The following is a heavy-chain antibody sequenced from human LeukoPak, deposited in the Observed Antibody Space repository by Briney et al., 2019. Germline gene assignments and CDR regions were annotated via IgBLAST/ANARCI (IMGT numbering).Heavy chain of an antibody. J-gene: IGHJ3*02. CDR2: IKQDGYEK. CDR1: GFTFSISW. D-gene: IGHD6-19*01. Sequence: GGSLRLSCEASGFTFSISWMSWVRQAPGKGLEWVANIKQDGYEKYYVDSVKGRFTISRDNAKNSLYLQMNSLRAEDTAVYYCATYSSGWSRDAFDIWGQGTMVTVSS. CDR3: ATYSSGWSRDAFDI. V-gene: IGHV3-7*01.